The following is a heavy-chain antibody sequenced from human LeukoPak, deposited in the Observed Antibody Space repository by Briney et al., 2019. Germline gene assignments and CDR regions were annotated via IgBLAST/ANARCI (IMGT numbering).Heavy chain of an antibody. D-gene: IGHD3-16*01. CDR1: GGSISSYY. Sequence: SETLSLTCTVSGGSISSYYWSWIRQPPGKGLEWTGYIYYSGSTNYNPSLKSRVTISVDTSKNQFSLKLSSVTAADTAVYYCARSRMGGGPWGQGTLVTVSS. J-gene: IGHJ5*02. CDR3: ARSRMGGGP. V-gene: IGHV4-59*01. CDR2: IYYSGST.